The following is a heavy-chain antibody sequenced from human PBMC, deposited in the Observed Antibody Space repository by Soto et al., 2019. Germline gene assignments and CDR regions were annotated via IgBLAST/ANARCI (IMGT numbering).Heavy chain of an antibody. V-gene: IGHV4-39*01. CDR2: IYYSGST. Sequence: LSLTCTVSGGSISSSSYYWGWIRQPPGKGLEWIGSIYYSGSTYYNPSLKSRVTISVDTSKNQFSLKLSSVTAADTAVYYCARQSSSWYSRNPPIDYWGQGTLVTVSS. D-gene: IGHD6-13*01. CDR3: ARQSSSWYSRNPPIDY. J-gene: IGHJ4*02. CDR1: GGSISSSSYY.